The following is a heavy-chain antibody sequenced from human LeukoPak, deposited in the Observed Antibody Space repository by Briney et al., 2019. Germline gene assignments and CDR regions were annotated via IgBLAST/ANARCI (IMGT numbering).Heavy chain of an antibody. CDR2: LSGSGGGT. D-gene: IGHD3-10*01. Sequence: PGGSLRLSCAVSGITLSNYGMNWVRQAPGKGLEWVAGLSGSGGGTNYADSVQGRFTISRDNPKNTLYLQINSLRAEDTAVYFCAKRGVVIRVFLVGFHKEAYYFDSWGQGALVTVSS. V-gene: IGHV3-23*01. J-gene: IGHJ4*02. CDR1: GITLSNYG. CDR3: AKRGVVIRVFLVGFHKEAYYFDS.